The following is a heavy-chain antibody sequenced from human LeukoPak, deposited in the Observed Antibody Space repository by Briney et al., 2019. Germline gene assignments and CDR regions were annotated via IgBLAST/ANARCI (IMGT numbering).Heavy chain of an antibody. D-gene: IGHD1-1*01. V-gene: IGHV4-59*01. CDR1: GGSISSYY. J-gene: IGHJ4*02. CDR3: ARGGGERFDY. CDR2: IYYSGST. Sequence: SETLSPTCTVSGGSISSYYWSWIRQPPGKGLEWIGYIYYSGSTNYNPSLKSRVTISVDTSKNQFSLKLSSVTAADTAVYYCARGGGERFDYWGQGTLVTVSS.